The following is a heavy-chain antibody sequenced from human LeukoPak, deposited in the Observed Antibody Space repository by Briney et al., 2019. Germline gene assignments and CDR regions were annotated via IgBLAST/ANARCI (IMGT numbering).Heavy chain of an antibody. CDR3: ARGFDGYYGFDI. J-gene: IGHJ3*02. CDR1: GFTLSIYW. CDR2: INQDGSEK. D-gene: IGHD5-24*01. V-gene: IGHV3-7*05. Sequence: QAGGSLRLSCEASGFTLSIYWMSWVRQAPGKGLEWVANINQDGSEKYYVDSVKGRFTISRDNAKKSLYLQMNSLGVEDTAVYYCARGFDGYYGFDIWGQGTMVTVSS.